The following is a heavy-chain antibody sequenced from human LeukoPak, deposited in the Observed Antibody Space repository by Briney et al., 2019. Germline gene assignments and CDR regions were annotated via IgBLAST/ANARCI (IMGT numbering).Heavy chain of an antibody. V-gene: IGHV3-30*18. J-gene: IGHJ5*02. CDR2: MSYDGSDK. Sequence: GRSLRLSCAASGFTFSNYGMHWVRQVPGKGLEWVAVMSYDGSDKYYADSVKGRFTISRDNSKNTLYLQMNSLRVEDTAVYYCAKADCSTTSCYFDPWGQGTLVTVSS. CDR3: AKADCSTTSCYFDP. D-gene: IGHD2-2*01. CDR1: GFTFSNYG.